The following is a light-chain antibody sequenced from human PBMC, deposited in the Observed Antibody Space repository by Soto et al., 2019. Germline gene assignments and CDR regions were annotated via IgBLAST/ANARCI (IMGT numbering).Light chain of an antibody. Sequence: IQMTQSPSSLSASVRDRVTITCRASQDIGNDLGWYQQKPGKAPNLLIYAASSLRSGVPSRFSGSGSGTHFTLTINSLQAEDSATYFCLQDYTDPWTFGQGTKVEIK. CDR1: QDIGND. CDR3: LQDYTDPWT. V-gene: IGKV1-6*02. J-gene: IGKJ1*01. CDR2: AAS.